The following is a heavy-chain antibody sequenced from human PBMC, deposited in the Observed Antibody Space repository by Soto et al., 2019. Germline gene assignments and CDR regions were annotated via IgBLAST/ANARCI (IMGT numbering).Heavy chain of an antibody. CDR2: ISGSGDST. CDR3: AKGGLYTRSWYEGY. CDR1: GFTFSSYA. Sequence: EVQLLESGGALVQPGGSLRRSCAASGFTFSSYAMSWVRQAPGKGLDWVSSISGSGDSTYNADSVQGRFAISRDNSKNTLYLQLNSLTADDTAVCYCAKGGLYTRSWYEGYWGQGTLVTVSS. V-gene: IGHV3-23*01. J-gene: IGHJ4*02. D-gene: IGHD6-13*01.